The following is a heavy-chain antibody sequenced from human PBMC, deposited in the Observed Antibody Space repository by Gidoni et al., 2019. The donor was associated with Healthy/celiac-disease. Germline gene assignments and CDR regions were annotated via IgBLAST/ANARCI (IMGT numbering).Heavy chain of an antibody. D-gene: IGHD3-22*01. J-gene: IGHJ4*02. Sequence: EVPLVASGGGLVPPGGSLRLSCAPSGFTFSSYAMSWVRQAPGKGVEWGSAISGSGGSTYYADSVKGRFTIARDNSKNTLYLQMNSLRAEDTAVYYCAKDFTGDRSGYWGQGTLVTVSS. CDR2: ISGSGGST. V-gene: IGHV3-23*04. CDR3: AKDFTGDRSGY. CDR1: GFTFSSYA.